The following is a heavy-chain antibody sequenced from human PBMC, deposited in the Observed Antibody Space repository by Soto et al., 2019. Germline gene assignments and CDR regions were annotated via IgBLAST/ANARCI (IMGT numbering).Heavy chain of an antibody. J-gene: IGHJ4*02. CDR2: ISANNGNT. CDR3: ASSLLVGYGLEGESD. V-gene: IGHV1-18*01. Sequence: QVQLVQSGAEVKKPGASVKVSCKASGYTFTSYGISWVRQAPGQGLEWMGGISANNGNTNYAQKHQGRVTMTTDTTTSTGYMELRILSSDDTAVYYCASSLLVGYGLEGESDWGQGTLVTVSS. CDR1: GYTFTSYG. D-gene: IGHD5-18*01.